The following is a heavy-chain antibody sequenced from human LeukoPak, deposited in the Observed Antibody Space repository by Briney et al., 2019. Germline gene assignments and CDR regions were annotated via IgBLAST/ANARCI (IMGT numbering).Heavy chain of an antibody. CDR2: IYTSGST. D-gene: IGHD3-10*01. CDR3: ARGRRNSISLIRGARAYNWFDP. J-gene: IGHJ5*02. Sequence: PSQTLSLTCTVSGGSISGGNYYWSWIRQPAGKGLEWIGRIYTSGSTDYNPSLKSRVTISVDTSKNQFSLKLSSVTAADTAVYYCARGRRNSISLIRGARAYNWFDPWGQGTLVTVSS. V-gene: IGHV4-61*02. CDR1: GGSISGGNYY.